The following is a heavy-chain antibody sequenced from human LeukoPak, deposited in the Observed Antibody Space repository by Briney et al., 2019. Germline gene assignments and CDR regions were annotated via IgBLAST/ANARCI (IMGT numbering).Heavy chain of an antibody. J-gene: IGHJ5*02. CDR2: VSDSGNT. V-gene: IGHV4-59*01. CDR1: GDSISTYY. Sequence: SETLSLTCSVSGDSISTYYWNWIRQSPGKGLEWIGYVSDSGNTNYNPSFKSRLSMSVDTSKRQFSLKLTSVTAADTAVHYCAGIVVIRGADFLNWLDPWGHGTLVTVSS. D-gene: IGHD2-21*01. CDR3: AGIVVIRGADFLNWLDP.